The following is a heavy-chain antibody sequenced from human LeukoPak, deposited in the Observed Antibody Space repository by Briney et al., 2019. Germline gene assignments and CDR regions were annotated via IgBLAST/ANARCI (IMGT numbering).Heavy chain of an antibody. CDR2: FYYSGST. J-gene: IGHJ6*03. CDR1: GGSISSYY. CDR3: ARGPYYYSSGTYPNYYMDV. Sequence: PSGTLSLTCTVSGGSISSYYWSWIRQPPGKGLECIGYFYYSGSTNYNPSLKSRVTISVDTSKNQFSLKLSSVTAADTAVYYCARGPYYYSSGTYPNYYMDVWGKGTTVTISS. D-gene: IGHD3-10*01. V-gene: IGHV4-59*01.